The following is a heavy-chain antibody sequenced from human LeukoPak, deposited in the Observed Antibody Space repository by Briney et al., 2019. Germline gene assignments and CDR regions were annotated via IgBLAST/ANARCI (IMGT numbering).Heavy chain of an antibody. J-gene: IGHJ3*02. CDR2: IYYSGST. CDR3: ARDYPDDAFDI. Sequence: ASQTLSLTCTVSGGSISSGGYYWSWIRQHPGNGLEWIGYIYYSGSTYYNPSIKSRVTISVDTTKNQYSLKLSSVTAADTAVYYCARDYPDDAFDIWGQGTMVTVSS. V-gene: IGHV4-31*03. CDR1: GGSISSGGYY.